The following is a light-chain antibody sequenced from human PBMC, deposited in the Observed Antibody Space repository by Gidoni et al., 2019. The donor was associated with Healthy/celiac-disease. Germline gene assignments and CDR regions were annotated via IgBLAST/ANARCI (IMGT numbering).Light chain of an antibody. J-gene: IGLJ2*01. CDR2: DVS. V-gene: IGLV2-11*01. CDR1: SSDVGGYNY. CDR3: CSYAGSYTFVV. Sequence: QSALPQPRSVSWSPGQSVTISCTGTSSDVGGYNYVSWYQQHPGKAPKLMIYDVSKRPSGVPDRFSGSKSGNTASLTISGLQAEDEADYYCCSYAGSYTFVVFGGGTKLTVL.